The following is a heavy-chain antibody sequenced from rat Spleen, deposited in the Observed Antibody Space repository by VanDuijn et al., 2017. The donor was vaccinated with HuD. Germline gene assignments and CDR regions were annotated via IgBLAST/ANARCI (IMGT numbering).Heavy chain of an antibody. D-gene: IGHD1-4*01. CDR2: ISYDGNNT. CDR3: ARPNYPGFNYFDY. J-gene: IGHJ2*01. V-gene: IGHV5-29*01. Sequence: EVQLVESGGGLVQPGRSLKLSCVASGFTFSDYYMAWVRQAPTKGLEWVATISYDGNNTYYRDSVKGRFTISRDNAKSTLCLQMDSLRSEDTATYYCARPNYPGFNYFDYWGQGVMVTVSS. CDR1: GFTFSDYY.